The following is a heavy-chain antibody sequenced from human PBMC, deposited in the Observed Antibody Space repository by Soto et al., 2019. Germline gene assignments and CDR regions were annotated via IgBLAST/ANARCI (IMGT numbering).Heavy chain of an antibody. V-gene: IGHV1-8*01. D-gene: IGHD3-10*01. CDR1: GYTFTSYD. CDR3: ARGINYYDSGDDAFDI. J-gene: IGHJ3*02. Sequence: QVQLVQSGAEVKKPGASVKVSCKASGYTFTSYDINWVRQATGQGLEWMGWMNPNSGNTGYAQKCQGRVTVTRNTSISTAYMELSSLRSEDTAVYYCARGINYYDSGDDAFDIWGQGTMVTVSS. CDR2: MNPNSGNT.